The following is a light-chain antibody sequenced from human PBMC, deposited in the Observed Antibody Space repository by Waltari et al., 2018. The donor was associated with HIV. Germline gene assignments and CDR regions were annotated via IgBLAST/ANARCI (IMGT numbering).Light chain of an antibody. CDR3: SSYTSSSTLV. CDR1: SSDVGGYHY. CDR2: EVI. V-gene: IGLV2-14*01. Sequence: QSALTQPASVSGSPGQSITIPCTGTSSDVGGYHYVSWSQHHPGKAPKLMIYEVINRPSGVSNRFSGSKSGNTASLTISGLQAEDEADYYCSSYTSSSTLVFGGGTKLTVL. J-gene: IGLJ2*01.